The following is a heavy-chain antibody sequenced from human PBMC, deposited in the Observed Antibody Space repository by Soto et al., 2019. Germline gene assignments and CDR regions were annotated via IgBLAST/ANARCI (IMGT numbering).Heavy chain of an antibody. V-gene: IGHV3-30*03. J-gene: IGHJ4*02. CDR2: ISSDGSKK. CDR3: AMDLYGGSSRFDY. CDR1: GFTFSNNG. D-gene: IGHD2-15*01. Sequence: QVQLVESGGGVVQPGRSLRLSCEASGFTFSNNGIHWVRQAPGKGLEWVAVISSDGSKKYYADSVKGRFTISRDNSKNTLYLQMNSLSAEDTAVYYCAMDLYGGSSRFDYWGQGTLVTVSS.